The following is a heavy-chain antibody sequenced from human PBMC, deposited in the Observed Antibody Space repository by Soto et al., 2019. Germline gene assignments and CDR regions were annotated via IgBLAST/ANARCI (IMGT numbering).Heavy chain of an antibody. CDR2: IDVGGGSA. V-gene: IGHV3-23*01. J-gene: IGHJ3*01. D-gene: IGHD3-3*01. Sequence: EVQLLESGGGLVQPGGSLRLSCAASGFTFSSYDMSWVRQAPGKGLEWVSGIDVGGGSAYYADSVKGRFTIYRDNSKNTLHLQLNSLRSEDTAIYYCAKEYDAWTNGHCNVWGQGTVVTVSS. CDR3: AKEYDAWTNGHCNV. CDR1: GFTFSSYD.